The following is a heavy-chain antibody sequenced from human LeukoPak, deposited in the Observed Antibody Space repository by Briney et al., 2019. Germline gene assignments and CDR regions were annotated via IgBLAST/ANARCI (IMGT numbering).Heavy chain of an antibody. CDR3: ARRGTVTTIFDY. CDR2: IYYSGST. D-gene: IGHD4-17*01. V-gene: IGHV4-59*08. CDR1: GGSISSYY. J-gene: IGHJ4*02. Sequence: SETLSLTCTVSGGSISSYYWSWIRQPPGKGLEWIGYIYYSGSTNYNPSLKSRVTISVDTSKNQFSLKLSSVTAADTAVYYRARRGTVTTIFDYWGQGTLVTVSS.